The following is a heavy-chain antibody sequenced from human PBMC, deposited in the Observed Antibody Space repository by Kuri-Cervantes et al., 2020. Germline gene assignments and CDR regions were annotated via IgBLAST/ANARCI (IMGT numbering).Heavy chain of an antibody. V-gene: IGHV3-53*01. CDR1: GFTVSSNY. Sequence: LSLTCAAPGFTVSSNYMSWVRQAPGKGLEWVSVIYSGGSTYYADSVKGRFTISRDNSKNTLYLQMNSLKASDTAMYYCARLAEGWFDPWGQGTLVTVSS. J-gene: IGHJ5*02. D-gene: IGHD1-14*01. CDR2: IYSGGST. CDR3: ARLAEGWFDP.